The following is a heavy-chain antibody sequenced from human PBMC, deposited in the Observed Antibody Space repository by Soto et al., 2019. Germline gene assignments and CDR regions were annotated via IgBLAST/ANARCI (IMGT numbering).Heavy chain of an antibody. J-gene: IGHJ4*02. CDR3: ARGGAMAVDY. Sequence: PWGSLGLSCTSSGFTFSTHGMHWVRQAPGRGLVWVSRIYIDGITTNYADSVKGRLTVSIDNAKNTVYLHVNTLRDEDKAVYYCARGGAMAVDYWGQGTLVTVSS. CDR1: GFTFSTHG. V-gene: IGHV3-74*01. D-gene: IGHD2-8*01. CDR2: IYIDGITT.